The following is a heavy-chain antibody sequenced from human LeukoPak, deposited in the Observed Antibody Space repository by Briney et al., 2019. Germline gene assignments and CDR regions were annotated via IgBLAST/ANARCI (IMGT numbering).Heavy chain of an antibody. CDR3: ARDLAAAYPEYFQH. Sequence: ASVKVSCKASGYTFTGYYMHWVRQAPGQGLEWMGWISAYNGNTNYAQKLQGRVTMTTDTSTSTAYMELRSLRSDDTAVYYCARDLAAAYPEYFQHWGQGTLVTVSS. CDR2: ISAYNGNT. CDR1: GYTFTGYY. V-gene: IGHV1-18*04. J-gene: IGHJ1*01. D-gene: IGHD6-13*01.